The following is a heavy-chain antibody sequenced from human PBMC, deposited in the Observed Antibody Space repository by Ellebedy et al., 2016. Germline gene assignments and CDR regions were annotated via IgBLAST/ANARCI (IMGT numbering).Heavy chain of an antibody. Sequence: SETLSLTXAVYGGSFSGYYWSWIRQPPGKGLEWIGEINHSGSTNYNPSLKSRVTISVDTSKNQFSLKLSSVTAADTAVYYCAREADTLGYCSGGSCLYFDYWGQGTLVTVSS. CDR3: AREADTLGYCSGGSCLYFDY. V-gene: IGHV4-34*01. CDR2: INHSGST. J-gene: IGHJ4*02. CDR1: GGSFSGYY. D-gene: IGHD2-15*01.